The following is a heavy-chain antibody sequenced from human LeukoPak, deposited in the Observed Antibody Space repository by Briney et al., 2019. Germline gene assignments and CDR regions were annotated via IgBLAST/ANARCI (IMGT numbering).Heavy chain of an antibody. CDR3: ASAHYDTSGYHY. J-gene: IGHJ4*02. D-gene: IGHD3-22*01. Sequence: PSETLSLTCTVSGGSISSSSYYWGWIRQPPGKGLEWIGSIYYSGSTYYNPSLKSRVTISLDTSKNQFSLRLNSVTAADTAVYYCASAHYDTSGYHYWAQGTLVTVSS. V-gene: IGHV4-39*07. CDR1: GGSISSSSYY. CDR2: IYYSGST.